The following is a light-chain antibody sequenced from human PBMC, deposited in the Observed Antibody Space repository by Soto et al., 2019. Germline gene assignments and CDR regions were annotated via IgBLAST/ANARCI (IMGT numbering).Light chain of an antibody. CDR2: AAS. CDR3: QQLNSYSIT. V-gene: IGKV1-9*01. J-gene: IGKJ5*01. Sequence: ILLTQSPSFLSASGGDRVTLSIRASQGISSYLAWYQQKTGKAPKILIYAASTLQSGVPSRFRGSCSGTEFTLPLSSLQPEDFLTYYGQQLNSYSITFGQGTRLEIK. CDR1: QGISSY.